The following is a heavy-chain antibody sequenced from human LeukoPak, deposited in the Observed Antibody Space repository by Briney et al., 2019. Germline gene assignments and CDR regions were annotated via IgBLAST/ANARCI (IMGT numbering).Heavy chain of an antibody. CDR1: GGSFSGYY. J-gene: IGHJ1*01. Sequence: SETLSLTCAVYGGSFSGYYWSWIRQPPGKGLEWIGEINHSGSTNYNPSLKSRVTISVDTSKNQFSLNLSSVTAADTAVYYCARRLLGYCSGGSCYSGYFQHWGQGTLVTVSS. CDR2: INHSGST. V-gene: IGHV4-34*01. CDR3: ARRLLGYCSGGSCYSGYFQH. D-gene: IGHD2-15*01.